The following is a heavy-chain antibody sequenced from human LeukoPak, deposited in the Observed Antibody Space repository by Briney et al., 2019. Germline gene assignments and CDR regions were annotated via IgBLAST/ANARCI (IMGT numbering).Heavy chain of an antibody. CDR1: GYTFTSYD. Sequence: GASVKVSCKASGYTFTSYDINWVRQATGQGPEWMGWMNPNSGNTGYAQKFQGRVTMTRNTSISTAYMELSSLRSEDTAVYYCARGSYYYDSSGVDYWGQGTLVTVSS. CDR3: ARGSYYYDSSGVDY. D-gene: IGHD3-22*01. V-gene: IGHV1-8*01. CDR2: MNPNSGNT. J-gene: IGHJ4*02.